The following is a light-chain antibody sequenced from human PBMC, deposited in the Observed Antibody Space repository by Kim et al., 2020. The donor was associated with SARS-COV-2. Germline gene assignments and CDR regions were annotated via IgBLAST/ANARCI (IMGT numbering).Light chain of an antibody. Sequence: STSVGDRVTITCRASQKINNWLAWYQQKPGKAPKLLIYVASTLENGVPPRFSGSGSGTEFTLTISSLQADDIATYYCQQYSHLPYTFGQGTKLEI. CDR3: QQYSHLPYT. J-gene: IGKJ2*01. CDR1: QKINNW. V-gene: IGKV1-5*01. CDR2: VAS.